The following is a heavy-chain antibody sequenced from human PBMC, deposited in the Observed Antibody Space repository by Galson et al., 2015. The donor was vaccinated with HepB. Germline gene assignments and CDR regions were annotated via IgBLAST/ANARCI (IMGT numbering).Heavy chain of an antibody. D-gene: IGHD4-23*01. CDR2: LRSKPNGHTT. CDR1: GFTFSDHY. V-gene: IGHV3-72*01. CDR3: MTTVITQANFDY. Sequence: SLRLSCAASGFTFSDHYMDWVRQAPGKGQEWVGRLRSKPNGHTTDYAASVKGRFSISRDDSKNSLYLVMNSLKTEDTAVYYCMTTVITQANFDYWGQGTLVTVSS. J-gene: IGHJ4*02.